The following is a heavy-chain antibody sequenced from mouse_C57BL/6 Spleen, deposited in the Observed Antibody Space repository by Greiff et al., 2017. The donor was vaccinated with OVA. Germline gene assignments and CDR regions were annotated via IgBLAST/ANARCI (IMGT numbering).Heavy chain of an antibody. V-gene: IGHV1-54*01. Sequence: QVQLQQSGAELVRPGTSVKVSCKASGYAFTNYLIEWVKQRPGQGLEWIGVINPGSGGTNYNEKFKGKATLTADKSSSTAYMQLSSLTSEDSAVYFCARSGVAPYYSNYVFAYWGQGTLVTVSA. J-gene: IGHJ3*01. CDR2: INPGSGGT. D-gene: IGHD2-5*01. CDR3: ARSGVAPYYSNYVFAY. CDR1: GYAFTNYL.